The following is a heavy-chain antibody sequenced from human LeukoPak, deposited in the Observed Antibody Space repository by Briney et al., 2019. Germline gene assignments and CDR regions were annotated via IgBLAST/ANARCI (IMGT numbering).Heavy chain of an antibody. J-gene: IGHJ3*02. CDR1: GGSISSYY. CDR2: IYYSGST. CDR3: ARGYDILTGPNAFDI. V-gene: IGHV4-59*01. D-gene: IGHD3-9*01. Sequence: SETLSLTCTVSGGSISSYYWSWIRQPPGKGLEWIGYIYYSGSTNYNPSLKSRVTISVDTSKNQFSLKLSSATAADTAVYYCARGYDILTGPNAFDIWGQGTMVTVSS.